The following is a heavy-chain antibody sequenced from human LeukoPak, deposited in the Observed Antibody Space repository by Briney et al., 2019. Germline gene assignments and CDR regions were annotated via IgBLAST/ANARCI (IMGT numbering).Heavy chain of an antibody. CDR3: ANLLVWGRDTSDDAFAI. Sequence: GGSLRLSCAASGFTFSSYAMSWVRQAPGKGLEWVSAISGSGGSTYYADSVKGRFTISRDNSKNTLYLQMNSLRAEDTAIQSCANLLVWGRDTSDDAFAIWGQGTMVAVSS. CDR1: GFTFSSYA. V-gene: IGHV3-23*01. CDR2: ISGSGGST. D-gene: IGHD3-3*01. J-gene: IGHJ3*02.